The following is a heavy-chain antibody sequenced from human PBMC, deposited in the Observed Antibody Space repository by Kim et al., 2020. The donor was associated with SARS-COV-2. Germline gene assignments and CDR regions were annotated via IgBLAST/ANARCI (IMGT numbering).Heavy chain of an antibody. CDR2: ISSSSSTI. Sequence: GGSLRLSCAASGFTFSSYSMNWVRQAPGKGLEWVSYISSSSSTIYYADSVKGRFTISRDNAKNSLYLQMNSLRDEDTAVYYCARDLWFGELRFFDYWGQGTLVTVSS. CDR1: GFTFSSYS. D-gene: IGHD3-10*01. CDR3: ARDLWFGELRFFDY. V-gene: IGHV3-48*02. J-gene: IGHJ4*02.